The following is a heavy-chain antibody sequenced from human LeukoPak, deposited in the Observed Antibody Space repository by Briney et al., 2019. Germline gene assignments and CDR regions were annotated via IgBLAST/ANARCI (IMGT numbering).Heavy chain of an antibody. D-gene: IGHD5-18*01. CDR2: INHSGST. CDR1: GGSFSGYY. J-gene: IGHJ4*02. CDR3: ARGLRGYSYGYHDY. Sequence: EPSETLSLTCAVYGGSFSGYYWSWIRQPPGKGLEWIGEINHSGSTNYNPSLKSRVTISVDTSKNQFSLKLSSVTAADTAVYYCARGLRGYSYGYHDYWGQGTLVTVSS. V-gene: IGHV4-34*01.